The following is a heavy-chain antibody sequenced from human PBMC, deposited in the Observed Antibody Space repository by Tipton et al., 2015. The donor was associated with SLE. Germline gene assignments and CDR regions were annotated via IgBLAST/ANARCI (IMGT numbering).Heavy chain of an antibody. V-gene: IGHV4-59*01. J-gene: IGHJ3*02. CDR3: ARALWVDKDFEVPLAIRLRAFDI. D-gene: IGHD2-2*02. CDR2: GYYIGST. Sequence: TLSLTCTVSDDSISNYYWSWIRQSPGKGLEWIGYGYYIGSTNYNPSLKSRLTISVDTSKNQLSLRLSSVSAADTAMYYCARALWVDKDFEVPLAIRLRAFDIWGQGRMVTVSS. CDR1: DDSISNYY.